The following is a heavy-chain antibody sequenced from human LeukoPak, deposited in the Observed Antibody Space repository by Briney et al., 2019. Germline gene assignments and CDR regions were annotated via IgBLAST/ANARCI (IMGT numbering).Heavy chain of an antibody. CDR2: IWYDGSNK. J-gene: IGHJ4*02. CDR3: ARGYFDY. CDR1: GFTFSNFW. Sequence: GGSLRLSCAASGFTFSNFWMHWVRQAPGKGLEWVAVIWYDGSNKYYADSVKGRFTISRDNSKNTLYLQMNSLRAEDTAVYYCARGYFDYWGQGTLVTVSS. V-gene: IGHV3-33*08.